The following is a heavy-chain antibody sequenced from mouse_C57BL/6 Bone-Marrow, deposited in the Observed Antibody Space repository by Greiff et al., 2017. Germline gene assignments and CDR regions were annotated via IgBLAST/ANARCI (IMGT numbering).Heavy chain of an antibody. D-gene: IGHD1-1*01. CDR2: INPNNGGT. V-gene: IGHV1-26*01. CDR3: ARDYCGSIWYFDY. J-gene: IGHJ2*01. Sequence: VKLQQSGPELVKPGASVKISCKASGYTFTDYYMNWVKQSHGKSLEWVGDINPNNGGTSYNQKLKGKATLTVDKSSSTAYMELRSLPSEDSAVYYCARDYCGSIWYFDYWGQGTILTVSS. CDR1: GYTFTDYY.